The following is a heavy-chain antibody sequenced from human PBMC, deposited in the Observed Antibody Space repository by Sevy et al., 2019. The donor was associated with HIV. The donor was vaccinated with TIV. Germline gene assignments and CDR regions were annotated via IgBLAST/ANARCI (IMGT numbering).Heavy chain of an antibody. CDR1: GASITSSNW. V-gene: IGHV4-4*02. CDR2: IYHTGST. Sequence: SETLSLTCAVSGASITSSNWWSWVRHPPGKGLEWIGEIYHTGSTNYNPYLKSRVTISLDKSKNQFSLKLSSVTAADTALYYCARVLYDFWSDSYAEPYYYYGMDVWGQGTTVTVSS. J-gene: IGHJ6*02. CDR3: ARVLYDFWSDSYAEPYYYYGMDV. D-gene: IGHD3-3*01.